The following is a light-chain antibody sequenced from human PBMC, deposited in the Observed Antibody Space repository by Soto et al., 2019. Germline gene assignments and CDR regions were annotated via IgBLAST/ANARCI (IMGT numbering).Light chain of an antibody. CDR1: QSVLSSSDSKNY. V-gene: IGKV4-1*01. J-gene: IGKJ5*01. Sequence: DIVMTQSPDSLAVSLGERATINCKSSQSVLSSSDSKNYLAWHQQKPVKPRKLLIYWASTRECGVPERFSGSASGTDFAVTMSSLQGEDVVVYYIQEYYGSPMSFGQGTRLEI. CDR3: QEYYGSPMS. CDR2: WAS.